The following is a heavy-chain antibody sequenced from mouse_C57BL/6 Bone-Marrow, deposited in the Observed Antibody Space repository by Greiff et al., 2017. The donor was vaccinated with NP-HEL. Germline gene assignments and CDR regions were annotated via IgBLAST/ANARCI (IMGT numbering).Heavy chain of an antibody. V-gene: IGHV14-4*01. Sequence: EVKLQESGAELVRPGASVKLSCTASGFNFKDDYMHWVKQRPEQGLEWIGWIDPENGDTEYASKFQGKATITADTSSNTAYLQLSSLTSEDTAVYYCTTGYGSSSAWFAYWGQGTLVTVSA. CDR1: GFNFKDDY. CDR3: TTGYGSSSAWFAY. J-gene: IGHJ3*01. D-gene: IGHD1-1*01. CDR2: IDPENGDT.